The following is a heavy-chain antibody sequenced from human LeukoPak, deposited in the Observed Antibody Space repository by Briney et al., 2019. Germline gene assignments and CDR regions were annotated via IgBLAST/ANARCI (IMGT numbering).Heavy chain of an antibody. D-gene: IGHD2-15*01. CDR1: GGSISSGSYY. J-gene: IGHJ4*02. CDR3: ARGYCNGGSCHPLDY. CDR2: IYTSGST. Sequence: PSQTLSLTCTVSGGSISSGSYYWSWIRQPAGKGLEWIGRIYTSGSTNYNPSLKSRVTISVDTSKNQFSLKLSSVTAADTAVYYCARGYCNGGSCHPLDYWGQGTLVTVSS. V-gene: IGHV4-61*02.